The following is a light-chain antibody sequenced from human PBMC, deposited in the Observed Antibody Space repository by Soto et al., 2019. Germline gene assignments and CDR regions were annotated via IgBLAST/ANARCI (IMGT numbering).Light chain of an antibody. V-gene: IGLV2-14*01. J-gene: IGLJ1*01. CDR2: EVS. CDR3: ISYTGSSTSYV. Sequence: QSALTQPASVSGSPGQSITISCTGTSSDVGAYDYVSWYQQNPGKAPKLIISEVSDRPSGVSNRFSGSKSGNTASLTISGLQTEDEADYYCISYTGSSTSYVFGSGTKLTVL. CDR1: SSDVGAYDY.